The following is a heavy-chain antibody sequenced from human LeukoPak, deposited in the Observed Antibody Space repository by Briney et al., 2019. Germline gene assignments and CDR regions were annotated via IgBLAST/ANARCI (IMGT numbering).Heavy chain of an antibody. CDR1: GFTFNGYW. J-gene: IGHJ4*02. CDR3: TRVGYIDEGIDY. D-gene: IGHD5-24*01. V-gene: IGHV3-7*04. CDR2: IKQDGSKK. Sequence: GGSLRLSCAVSGFTFNGYWMSWVRQAPGKGLEWVANIKQDGSKKSYVDSVKGRFTISRDNAKNSLYLQMNSLRAEDTAIYYCTRVGYIDEGIDYWGQGTLVTVSS.